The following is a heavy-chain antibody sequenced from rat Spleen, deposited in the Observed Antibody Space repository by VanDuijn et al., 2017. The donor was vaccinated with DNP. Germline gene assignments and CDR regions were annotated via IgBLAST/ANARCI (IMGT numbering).Heavy chain of an antibody. J-gene: IGHJ2*01. CDR1: GYSITSNY. Sequence: EVQLQESGPGLVKPSQSPSLTCSVTGYSITSNYWGWIRKFPGNKMEWMGYISYSGSPSYNPSLKSRISIARDISKNQFFLQLNSVTTEDTATYYCARSSLINYGGFRPFDYWGQGVMVTVSS. CDR3: ARSSLINYGGFRPFDY. CDR2: ISYSGSP. D-gene: IGHD1-11*01. V-gene: IGHV3-1*01.